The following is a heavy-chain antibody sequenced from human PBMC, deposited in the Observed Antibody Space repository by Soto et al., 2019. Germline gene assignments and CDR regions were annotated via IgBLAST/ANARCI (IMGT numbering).Heavy chain of an antibody. J-gene: IGHJ3*02. D-gene: IGHD2-15*01. CDR3: AKDWPPLRDIVVVVAATPLGNAFDI. Sequence: GGSLRLSCAASGFTFSSYAMSWVRQAPGKGLEWVSAISGSGGSTYYADSVKGRFTISRDNSKNTLYLQMNSLRAEDTAVYYCAKDWPPLRDIVVVVAATPLGNAFDIWGQGTMVTVSS. CDR2: ISGSGGST. CDR1: GFTFSSYA. V-gene: IGHV3-23*01.